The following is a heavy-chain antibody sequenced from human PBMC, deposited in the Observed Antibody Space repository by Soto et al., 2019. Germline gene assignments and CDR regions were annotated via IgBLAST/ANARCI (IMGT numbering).Heavy chain of an antibody. CDR1: GFTFSSYA. Sequence: AGGSLRLSCAASGFTFSSYAMSWVRQAPGKGLEWVSAISASGAATYYTDSVKGRFTISRDTSKNTLYLQMHSLRAEDTAVYYCAKEVPNIAMFVTLDYWGQGTLVTVSS. D-gene: IGHD5-18*01. CDR3: AKEVPNIAMFVTLDY. J-gene: IGHJ4*02. CDR2: ISASGAAT. V-gene: IGHV3-23*01.